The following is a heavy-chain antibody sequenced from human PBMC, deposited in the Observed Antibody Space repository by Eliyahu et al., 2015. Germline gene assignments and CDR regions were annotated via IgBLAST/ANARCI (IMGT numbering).Heavy chain of an antibody. CDR2: IYWDDDK. D-gene: IGHD3-10*01. V-gene: IGHV2-5*02. Sequence: QITLKESGPTLVKPTQTLTLTCTFSGFSLSSPGXGVGWIRQPPGKALEWLALIYWDDDKRYSPSLNSRLTITKDTPKNQVVLTMTNLDPVDTGTYYCARSITMIRGVVSHYYYYYGMDVWGRGTTVTVSS. J-gene: IGHJ6*02. CDR1: GFSLSSPGXG. CDR3: ARSITMIRGVVSHYYYYYGMDV.